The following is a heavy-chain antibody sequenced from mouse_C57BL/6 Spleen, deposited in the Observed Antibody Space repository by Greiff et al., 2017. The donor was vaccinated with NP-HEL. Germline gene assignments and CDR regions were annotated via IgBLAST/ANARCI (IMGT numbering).Heavy chain of an antibody. CDR1: GYTFTGYW. CDR3: ARGGFITTVVARYFDV. V-gene: IGHV1-9*01. CDR2: ILPGSGST. Sequence: VMLVESGAELMKPGASVKLSCKATGYTFTGYWIEWVKQRPGHGLEWIGEILPGSGSTNYNEKFKGKATFTADTSSNTAYMQLSSLTTEDSAIYYCARGGFITTVVARYFDVWGTGTTVTVSS. D-gene: IGHD1-1*01. J-gene: IGHJ1*03.